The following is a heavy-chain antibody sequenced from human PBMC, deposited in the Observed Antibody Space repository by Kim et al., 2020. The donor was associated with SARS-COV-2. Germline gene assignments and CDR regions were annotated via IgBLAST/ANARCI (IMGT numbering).Heavy chain of an antibody. CDR2: ISGSGASA. J-gene: IGHJ4*02. CDR1: GFTFSNYA. D-gene: IGHD2-15*01. V-gene: IGHV3-23*01. CDR3: AKGGGDSCYSQVDS. Sequence: GGSLRLSCAASGFTFSNYAMSWVRQTPGKGLEWVSVISGSGASAYHADSVKGRFTISRDKSNSTLYLQMNSLRADDTAVYYCAKGGGDSCYSQVDSWGQG.